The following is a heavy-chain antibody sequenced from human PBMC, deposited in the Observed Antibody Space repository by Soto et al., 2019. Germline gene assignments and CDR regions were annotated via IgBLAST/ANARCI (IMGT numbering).Heavy chain of an antibody. J-gene: IGHJ6*02. CDR2: IYYSGST. V-gene: IGHV4-59*01. Sequence: SETLSLTCTVSGGSIGSYYWSWIRQPPGKGLEWIGYIYYSGSTNYNPSLKSRVTISVDTSKNQFSLKLSSVTAADTAVYYCASAGRYCSSTSCYALDVWGQGTTVTVSS. CDR3: ASAGRYCSSTSCYALDV. CDR1: GGSIGSYY. D-gene: IGHD2-2*01.